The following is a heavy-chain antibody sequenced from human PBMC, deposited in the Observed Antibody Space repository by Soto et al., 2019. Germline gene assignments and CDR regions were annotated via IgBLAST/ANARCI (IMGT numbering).Heavy chain of an antibody. CDR1: GFPFSDYY. Sequence: QVQLVESGGDLVKPGGSLRLSCAASGFPFSDYYMSWIRQAPGNGLEWVSSIGSSSSYTNYADSVKGRFTISRDNAKNSLYLQMNSLRAEDTAVYYCARRRPTGYYNYWGQGTLLTVSA. CDR2: IGSSSSYT. V-gene: IGHV3-11*05. CDR3: ARRRPTGYYNY. J-gene: IGHJ4*02. D-gene: IGHD3-9*01.